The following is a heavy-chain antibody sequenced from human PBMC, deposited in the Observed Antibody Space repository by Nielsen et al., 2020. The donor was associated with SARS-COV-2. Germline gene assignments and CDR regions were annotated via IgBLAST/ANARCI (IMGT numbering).Heavy chain of an antibody. J-gene: IGHJ4*02. CDR1: GFTFSDYG. V-gene: IGHV3-11*03. CDR2: ISESSTYT. Sequence: GGSLRLSCAASGFTFSDYGIHWVRQVPGKGLEWVSYISESSTYTNYADSVKGRFTVSRDNARNSLYLHMNSLRVEDTAVYYCATRQWPDSWGQGTVVTVSS. CDR3: ATRQWPDS. D-gene: IGHD6-19*01.